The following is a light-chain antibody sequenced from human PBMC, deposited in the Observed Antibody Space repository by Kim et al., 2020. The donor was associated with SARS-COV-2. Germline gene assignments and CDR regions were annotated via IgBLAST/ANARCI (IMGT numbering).Light chain of an antibody. CDR3: YSPDSSGSHRV. CDR1: AFPKKY. CDR2: EDT. Sequence: SYELTQPPSVSVSPGHTATTTCAGDAFPKKYSYWYQQKSGQAPVLVIYEDTKRPSGIPERFSGSTSGTKATLTITGARVEDEADYYCYSPDSSGSHRVFGGGTQLTVL. V-gene: IGLV3-10*01. J-gene: IGLJ2*01.